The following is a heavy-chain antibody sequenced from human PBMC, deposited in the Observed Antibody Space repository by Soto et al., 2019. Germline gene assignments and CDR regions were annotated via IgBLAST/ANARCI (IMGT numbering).Heavy chain of an antibody. CDR3: AVGGDFYDSTGYSGPFDY. J-gene: IGHJ4*02. D-gene: IGHD3-22*01. Sequence: GGSLRLSCAASGFTIDDYTVHWVRQAPGKGLEWVSFVSWDGGSTNYADSVKGRFTISRDNSKNSLYLQMNSLKTEDTALYYCAVGGDFYDSTGYSGPFDYWGQGTLVTVSS. CDR1: GFTIDDYT. V-gene: IGHV3-43*01. CDR2: VSWDGGST.